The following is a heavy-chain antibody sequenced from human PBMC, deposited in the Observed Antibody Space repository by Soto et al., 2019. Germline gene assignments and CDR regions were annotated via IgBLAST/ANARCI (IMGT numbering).Heavy chain of an antibody. J-gene: IGHJ4*02. CDR3: ARRLFGSSSSTPYYFDY. D-gene: IGHD6-6*01. Sequence: PGESLKISCKGSGYSFTSYWIGWVRQMPGKGLEWMGIIYPGDSDTRYSPSFQGQVTISADKSISTAYLQWSSLKASDTAMYYCARRLFGSSSSTPYYFDYWGQATLVTVSS. V-gene: IGHV5-51*01. CDR2: IYPGDSDT. CDR1: GYSFTSYW.